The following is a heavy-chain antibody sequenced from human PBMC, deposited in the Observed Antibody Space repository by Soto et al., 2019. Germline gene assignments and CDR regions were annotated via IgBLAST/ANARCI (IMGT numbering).Heavy chain of an antibody. D-gene: IGHD3-22*01. V-gene: IGHV4-4*02. CDR1: SGSISSSNW. CDR2: IYHSGST. J-gene: IGHJ6*03. Sequence: QVQLQESGPGLVKPSGTLSLTCAVSSGSISSSNWWSWVRQPPGKGLEWIGEIYHSGSTNYNPSLKSRVTISVDKSKNQFSLKLSSVTAADTAVYYCASLLSSGYYSPSSPEYYYYYYYMDVWGKGTTVTVSS. CDR3: ASLLSSGYYSPSSPEYYYYYYYMDV.